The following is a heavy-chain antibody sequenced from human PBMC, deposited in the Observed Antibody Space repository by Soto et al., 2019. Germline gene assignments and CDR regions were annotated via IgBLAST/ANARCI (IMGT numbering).Heavy chain of an antibody. D-gene: IGHD4-4*01. CDR1: GFTFSSYG. CDR2: IWYDGSNK. Sequence: QVQLVESGGGVVQPGRSLRLSCAASGFTFSSYGMHWVRQAPGKGLEWVAVIWYDGSNKYYADSVKGRFTISRDNSKNTLYLQMNSLRAEDTAVYYCARGRHDYSNQRGYFDYWGQGTLVTVSS. CDR3: ARGRHDYSNQRGYFDY. J-gene: IGHJ4*02. V-gene: IGHV3-33*01.